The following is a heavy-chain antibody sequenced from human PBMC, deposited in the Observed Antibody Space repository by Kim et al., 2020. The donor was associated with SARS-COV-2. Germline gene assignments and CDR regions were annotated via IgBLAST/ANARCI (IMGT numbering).Heavy chain of an antibody. V-gene: IGHV1-3*01. J-gene: IGHJ4*02. D-gene: IGHD1-26*01. CDR3: ARAPHVGATFGC. CDR1: GYTFTTYA. CDR2: INAGNGNT. Sequence: ASVKVSCKASGYTFTTYAMHWVRQAPGQRLEWMGWINAGNGNTKYSQKFQGRVTITRDTSASTAYMELSSLRSEDTAVYYCARAPHVGATFGCWGQGTLVAVSS.